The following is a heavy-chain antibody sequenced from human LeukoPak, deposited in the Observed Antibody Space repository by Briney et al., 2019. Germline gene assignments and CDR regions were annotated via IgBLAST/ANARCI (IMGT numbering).Heavy chain of an antibody. CDR3: ARGYDSSAYYPFNY. D-gene: IGHD3-22*01. V-gene: IGHV4-59*11. CDR1: GGSLSTHH. J-gene: IGHJ4*02. CDR2: ISDSGST. Sequence: NPSETLSLTCVVSGGSLSTHHWSWIQQSPGRGLEWIGYISDSGSTNYNPSLKSRVTISVDTSKNQFSLMLSSVTAADTAVYYCARGYDSSAYYPFNYWGQGTLVTVSS.